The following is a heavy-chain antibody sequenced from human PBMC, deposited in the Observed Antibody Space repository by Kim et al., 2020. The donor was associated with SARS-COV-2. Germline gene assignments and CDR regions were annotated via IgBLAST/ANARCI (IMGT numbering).Heavy chain of an antibody. CDR1: GGTFSSYA. CDR3: ARLPDYYYYGMDV. Sequence: SVKVSCKASGGTFSSYAISWVRQAPGQGLEWMGGIIPIFGTANYAQKFQGRVTITADESTSTAYMELSSLRSEDTAVYYCARLPDYYYYGMDVWGQGTTVTVSS. J-gene: IGHJ6*02. CDR2: IIPIFGTA. V-gene: IGHV1-69*13.